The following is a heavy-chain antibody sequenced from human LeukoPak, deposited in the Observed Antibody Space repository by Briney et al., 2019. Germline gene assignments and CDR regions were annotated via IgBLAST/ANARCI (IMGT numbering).Heavy chain of an antibody. CDR2: IIPIFGTA. V-gene: IGHV1-69*13. D-gene: IGHD1-26*01. J-gene: IGHJ6*03. Sequence: SVKVSCKASGGTFSSYAISWVRQAPGQGLEWIGGIIPIFGTAKYAQKFQGRVTITADASTSTAYMELSSLRPEDTAVYYCAHGIVGATNYYYYYMDVWGKGTTVTVSS. CDR1: GGTFSSYA. CDR3: AHGIVGATNYYYYYMDV.